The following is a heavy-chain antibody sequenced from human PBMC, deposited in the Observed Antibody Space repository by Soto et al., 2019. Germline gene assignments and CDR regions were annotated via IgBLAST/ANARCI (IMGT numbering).Heavy chain of an antibody. V-gene: IGHV3-21*01. D-gene: IGHD3-3*01. CDR2: ISTTSSHI. CDR3: ATVFRFLQWVSYDAFHI. Sequence: EVQLVESGGGLVRPGGSLRLSFEASGFTFGGYIMHWVRQAPGRGLEWASSISTTSSHIYYGDSVKGRFTISRDNARNSLYLQLNSLRPDDTAIYYCATVFRFLQWVSYDAFHIWGQGTVVTVSS. J-gene: IGHJ3*02. CDR1: GFTFGGYI.